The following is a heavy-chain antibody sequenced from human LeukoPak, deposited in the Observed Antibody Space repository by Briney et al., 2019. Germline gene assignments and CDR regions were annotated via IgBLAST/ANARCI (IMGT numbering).Heavy chain of an antibody. Sequence: ASVRVSSTASGGTFSSYAISWVRQAPGQGLEWMGRIIPILGIANYAQKFQGRVTITADKSTSTAYMELSSLRSEDTAVYYCVPSMVRGSPPYYFDYWGQGTLVTVSS. J-gene: IGHJ4*02. CDR3: VPSMVRGSPPYYFDY. CDR1: GGTFSSYA. V-gene: IGHV1-69*04. CDR2: IIPILGIA. D-gene: IGHD3-10*01.